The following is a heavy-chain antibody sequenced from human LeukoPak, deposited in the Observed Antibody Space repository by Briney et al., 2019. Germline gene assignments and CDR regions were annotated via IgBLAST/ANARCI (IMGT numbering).Heavy chain of an antibody. CDR3: ARDPAVDYSSSDYFFDY. CDR1: GFTFSSYS. V-gene: IGHV3-21*01. J-gene: IGHJ4*02. Sequence: GGSLRLSCAASGFTFSSYSMNWVRQAPGKGLEWVSSITSSSSYIYYADSVKGRFTISRDNAKNSLYLQMNSLRAEDTAVYYCARDPAVDYSSSDYFFDYWGQGTLVTVSS. D-gene: IGHD6-6*01. CDR2: ITSSSSYI.